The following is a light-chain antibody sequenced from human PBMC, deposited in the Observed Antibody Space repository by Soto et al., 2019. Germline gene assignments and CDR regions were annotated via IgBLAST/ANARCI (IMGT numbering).Light chain of an antibody. J-gene: IGLJ3*02. CDR3: SSYTSSSTRV. Sequence: QSALTQPASVSGSPGQSITISCTGTSSDVGDYNYVSWYQQHPGKAPKLMIYEVSNRPSGVSSRFSGSKSGNTASLTISGLQAEDEADYYCSSYTSSSTRVFGGGTKLTVL. CDR2: EVS. V-gene: IGLV2-14*01. CDR1: SSDVGDYNY.